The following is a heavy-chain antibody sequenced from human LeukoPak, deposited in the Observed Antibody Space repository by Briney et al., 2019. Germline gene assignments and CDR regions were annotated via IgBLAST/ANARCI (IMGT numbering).Heavy chain of an antibody. CDR2: ISAYNGNT. V-gene: IGHV1-18*01. J-gene: IGHJ4*02. CDR3: ARGYYYDSSGYYYPGD. Sequence: ASVKASCKASGYTFTSYGISWVRQAPGQGLEWMGWISAYNGNTNYAQKFQGRVTITADESTSTAYMELSSLRSEDTAVYYCARGYYYDSSGYYYPGDWGQGTLVTVSS. CDR1: GYTFTSYG. D-gene: IGHD3-22*01.